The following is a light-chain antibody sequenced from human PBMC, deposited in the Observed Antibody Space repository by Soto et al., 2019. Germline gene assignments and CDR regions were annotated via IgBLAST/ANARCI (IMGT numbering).Light chain of an antibody. J-gene: IGKJ2*01. CDR2: GTS. CDR3: QQYGSSPYT. CDR1: QTISTNY. Sequence: EIVLTQSPGTLSLSPGERATLSCRASQTISTNYLVWYQQKPGQAPRLLIYGTSSRATGIPDRFSGSGSGTDFTLTISRLEPEDLAVYYCQQYGSSPYTFGQGTKLEIK. V-gene: IGKV3-20*01.